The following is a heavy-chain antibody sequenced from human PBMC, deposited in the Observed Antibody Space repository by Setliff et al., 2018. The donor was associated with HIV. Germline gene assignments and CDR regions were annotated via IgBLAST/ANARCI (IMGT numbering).Heavy chain of an antibody. CDR1: GDSLSKNY. J-gene: IGHJ6*03. CDR3: ARLGGYSSSWYVPYFYYMDV. Sequence: SETLSLTCTVSGDSLSKNYWSWIRQPAGKGLEWIGRIYYSGSTNYSPSLMSRVTISVDTSKNQFSLNLSSVTAADTAVYYCARLGGYSSSWYVPYFYYMDVWGKGTTVTAP. D-gene: IGHD6-13*01. V-gene: IGHV4-59*08. CDR2: IYYSGST.